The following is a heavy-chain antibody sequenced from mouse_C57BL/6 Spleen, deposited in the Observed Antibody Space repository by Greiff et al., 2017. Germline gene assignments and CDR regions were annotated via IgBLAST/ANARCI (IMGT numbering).Heavy chain of an antibody. V-gene: IGHV3-6*01. D-gene: IGHD2-1*01. J-gene: IGHJ4*01. CDR3: ARGGNYLYYYAMDY. CDR1: GYSITSGYY. CDR2: ISYDGSN. Sequence: DVQLQESGPGLVKPSQSLSLTCSVTGYSITSGYYWNWIRQFPGNKLEWMGYISYDGSNNYNPSLKNRISITRDTSKNQCFLKLNSVTTEDTATYYCARGGNYLYYYAMDYWGQGTSVTVSS.